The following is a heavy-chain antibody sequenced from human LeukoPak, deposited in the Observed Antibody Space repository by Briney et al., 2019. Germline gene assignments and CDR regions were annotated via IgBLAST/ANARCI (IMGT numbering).Heavy chain of an antibody. J-gene: IGHJ4*02. Sequence: GGSLRLSCAASGFTFSSYSMNWVRQAPGKGLEWVSAISGSGGSTYYADSVKGRFTISRDNSKNTLYLQMNSLRAEDTAVYYCAKGSPLLRYFDWLGLDYWGQGTLVTVSS. D-gene: IGHD3-9*01. V-gene: IGHV3-23*01. CDR3: AKGSPLLRYFDWLGLDY. CDR1: GFTFSSYS. CDR2: ISGSGGST.